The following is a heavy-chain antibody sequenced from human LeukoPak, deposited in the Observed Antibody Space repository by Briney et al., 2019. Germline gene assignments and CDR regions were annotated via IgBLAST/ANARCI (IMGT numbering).Heavy chain of an antibody. D-gene: IGHD3-10*01. Sequence: GESLKISCKGSGYSFTSYWIGWVRQMPGKGLEWMGIIYPGDSDTRYSPSFQGQVTISADKSISTAYLQWSSLMASDTAMYFCVRAEYFASESFPAHYWGQGTLVTVSS. CDR3: VRAEYFASESFPAHY. CDR1: GYSFTSYW. CDR2: IYPGDSDT. J-gene: IGHJ4*02. V-gene: IGHV5-51*01.